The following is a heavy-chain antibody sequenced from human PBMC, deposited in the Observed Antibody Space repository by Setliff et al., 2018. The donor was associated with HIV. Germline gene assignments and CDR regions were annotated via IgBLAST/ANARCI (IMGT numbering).Heavy chain of an antibody. Sequence: LTCVASGFTFSSYAMDWVRQVPGKAPEWVSYINSGGTDIHYPDSVKGRFSISRDNTKNSLYLQMNGLRVEDTAVYYCARDLTPRLGATPFDYWGQGTLVTVSS. V-gene: IGHV3-21*01. CDR2: INSGGTDI. D-gene: IGHD1-26*01. CDR1: GFTFSSYA. J-gene: IGHJ4*02. CDR3: ARDLTPRLGATPFDY.